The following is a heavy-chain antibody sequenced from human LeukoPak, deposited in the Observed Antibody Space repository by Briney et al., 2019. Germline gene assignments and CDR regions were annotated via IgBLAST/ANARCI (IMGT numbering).Heavy chain of an antibody. D-gene: IGHD5-18*01. V-gene: IGHV4-38-2*02. CDR1: GYSISSGYY. CDR3: AKSSYSIFDY. Sequence: SETLSLTCTVSGYSISSGYYWGWIRQPPGKGLEWIGSIYHSGGTYYNPSLKSRVTISVDTSKNQFSLKLSSVTAADTAVYYCAKSSYSIFDYWGQGTMVTVSS. CDR2: IYHSGGT. J-gene: IGHJ4*02.